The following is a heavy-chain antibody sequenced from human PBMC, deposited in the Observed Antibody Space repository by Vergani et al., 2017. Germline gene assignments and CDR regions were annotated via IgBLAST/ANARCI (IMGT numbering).Heavy chain of an antibody. CDR1: GFTFDDYA. J-gene: IGHJ3*02. D-gene: IGHD1-26*01. V-gene: IGHV3-9*03. CDR2: ISWNSGSI. Sequence: EVQLVESGGGLVQPGRSLRLSCAASGFTFDDYAMHWVRQAPGKGLEWVSGISWNSGSIGYADSVKGRFTISRDNAKNSLYLQMNSLRAEDMALYYCAKGLTRSGRNAFDIWGQGTMVTVSS. CDR3: AKGLTRSGRNAFDI.